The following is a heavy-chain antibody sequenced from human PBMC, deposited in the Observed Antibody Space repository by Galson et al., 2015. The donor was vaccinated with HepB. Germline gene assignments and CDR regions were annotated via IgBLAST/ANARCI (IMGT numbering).Heavy chain of an antibody. CDR3: ARHPGRGSVGYAFDL. D-gene: IGHD5-12*01. J-gene: IGHJ4*02. CDR1: HGSINNYY. CDR2: IYYNGDT. Sequence: LSLTCSVSHGSINNYYWSWIRQSPGNRLEWIGYIYYNGDTTYKPSLGYRVGMSVDTSVNQVSLWLTSVTAADTAVYYCARHPGRGSVGYAFDLWGQGTLVTVSA. V-gene: IGHV4-59*08.